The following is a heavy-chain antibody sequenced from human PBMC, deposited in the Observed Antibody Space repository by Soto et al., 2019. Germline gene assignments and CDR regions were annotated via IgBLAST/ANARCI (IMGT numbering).Heavy chain of an antibody. J-gene: IGHJ4*02. V-gene: IGHV3-23*01. CDR2: IRGNGGTT. CDR1: GFTFSSHS. CDR3: ARGGYSTPYDY. D-gene: IGHD6-13*01. Sequence: GGSLRLSCVASGFTFSSHSMTWVRQAPGKGLEWVSTIRGNGGTTYYGDSVNGRFTIARDNSKNTLYLHMNSLRAEDTAQYYCARGGYSTPYDYWGQGTLVTVSS.